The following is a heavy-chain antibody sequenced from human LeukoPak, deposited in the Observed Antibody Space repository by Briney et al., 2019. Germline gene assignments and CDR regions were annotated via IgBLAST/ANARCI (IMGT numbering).Heavy chain of an antibody. D-gene: IGHD3-16*01. J-gene: IGHJ5*02. Sequence: SETLSLTCAVYGGSFSGYYWNWIRQPPGKGLEWIGYIYYSGSTNYNPSLKSRVTISVDTSKNQFSLNLTSVTAADTAVYYCARFTPQGYGWGGYNRFDPWGQGTLVTVSS. CDR3: ARFTPQGYGWGGYNRFDP. V-gene: IGHV4-59*01. CDR1: GGSFSGYY. CDR2: IYYSGST.